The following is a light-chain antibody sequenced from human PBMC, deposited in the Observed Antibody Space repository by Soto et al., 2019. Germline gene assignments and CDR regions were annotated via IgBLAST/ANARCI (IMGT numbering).Light chain of an antibody. V-gene: IGLV1-47*01. J-gene: IGLJ2*01. CDR3: ASWDDSLSGFVV. CDR1: SSNIGSNY. Sequence: QSVLTQPPSASVTPGQRGTISCSGSSSNIGSNYVFWYQQLPGTAPKVLMYRNSQRPSGVPDRFSGSKSGTSASLASSGLRSEDEADYYCASWDDSLSGFVVFGGGTKLTVL. CDR2: RNS.